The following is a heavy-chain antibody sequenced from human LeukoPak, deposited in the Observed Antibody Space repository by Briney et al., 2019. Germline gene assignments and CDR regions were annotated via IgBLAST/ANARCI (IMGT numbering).Heavy chain of an antibody. CDR3: ARDQSSGWYRAFDI. CDR2: IKQDGSEK. J-gene: IGHJ3*02. Sequence: GGPLRLSCAASRFTFSSYWMSWVRQAPGKGLEWVANIKQDGSEKYYVDSVKGRFTISRDNAKNSLYLQMNSLRAEDTAVYYCARDQSSGWYRAFDIWGQGTMVTVSS. D-gene: IGHD6-19*01. V-gene: IGHV3-7*01. CDR1: RFTFSSYW.